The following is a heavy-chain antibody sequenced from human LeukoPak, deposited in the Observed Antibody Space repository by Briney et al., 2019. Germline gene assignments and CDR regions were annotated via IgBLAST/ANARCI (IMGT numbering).Heavy chain of an antibody. D-gene: IGHD5-18*01. Sequence: GASLKISCKGSGYSFTSYWIGWVRQLPGKGLEWMGIIYPGDSDTRYSPSFQGQVTISADKSISTAYLQWSSLKASDTAMYYCARHGSAFVDTAMVFAFDIWGQGTMVTVSS. CDR2: IYPGDSDT. J-gene: IGHJ3*02. V-gene: IGHV5-51*01. CDR3: ARHGSAFVDTAMVFAFDI. CDR1: GYSFTSYW.